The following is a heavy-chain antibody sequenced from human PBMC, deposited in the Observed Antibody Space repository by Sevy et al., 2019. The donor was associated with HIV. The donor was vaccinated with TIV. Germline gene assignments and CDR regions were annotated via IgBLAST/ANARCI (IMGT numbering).Heavy chain of an antibody. J-gene: IGHJ4*02. CDR3: VRAIGAPVSY. CDR1: GFSLSTYW. CDR2: IKEDGAVK. D-gene: IGHD2-2*01. Sequence: GGSLRLSCEASGFSLSTYWMSWVRQAPGKGLEWVANIKEDGAVKYYVDSVKGRFTISRDNAKNSVYLQMNSLRVEDAALYYCVRAIGAPVSYWGQGTRVTVSS. V-gene: IGHV3-7*01.